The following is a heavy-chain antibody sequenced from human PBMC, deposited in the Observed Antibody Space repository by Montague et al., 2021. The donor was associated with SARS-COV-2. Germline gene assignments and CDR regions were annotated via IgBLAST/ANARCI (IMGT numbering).Heavy chain of an antibody. Sequence: SETLSLTCTVSGGPISSYYWSWIRQPPGKGLEWIGYINYSGSTNYNPSLKSRVTISVDTSKNQFSLKLSSVTAADTAVYYCARDPLMVRGVSVYGMDVWGQGTTVTVSS. J-gene: IGHJ6*02. CDR2: INYSGST. CDR3: ARDPLMVRGVSVYGMDV. D-gene: IGHD3-10*01. V-gene: IGHV4-59*01. CDR1: GGPISSYY.